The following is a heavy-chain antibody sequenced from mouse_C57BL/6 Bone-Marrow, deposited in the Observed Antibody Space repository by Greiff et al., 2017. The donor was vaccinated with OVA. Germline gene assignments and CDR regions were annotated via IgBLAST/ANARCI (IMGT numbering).Heavy chain of an antibody. CDR2: ISSGGSYT. Sequence: EVNLVESGGDLVKPGGSLKLSCAASGFTFSSYGMSWVRQTPDKRLEWVATISSGGSYTYYPDSVKGRFTISRDNAKNTLYLQMSSLKSEDTAMYYCARLYYYGSSPHFDYWGQGTTLTVSS. J-gene: IGHJ2*01. CDR3: ARLYYYGSSPHFDY. D-gene: IGHD1-1*01. V-gene: IGHV5-6*01. CDR1: GFTFSSYG.